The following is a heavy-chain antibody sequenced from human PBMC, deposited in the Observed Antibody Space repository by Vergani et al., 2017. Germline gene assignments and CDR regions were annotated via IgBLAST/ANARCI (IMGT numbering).Heavy chain of an antibody. D-gene: IGHD2-2*01. CDR3: ARVGTSSNGDYFDY. J-gene: IGHJ4*02. CDR1: GYTFTDYF. CDR2: SNPNSGGT. V-gene: IGHV1-2*02. Sequence: QVQLVQSGAGVKKPGASVKVSCKASGYTFTDYFMHWVRPAPGQGLEWMGVSNPNSGGTNYAQKFQGRVTMTVDTSISTAYMELSNLKSDDTAVYYCARVGTSSNGDYFDYWGQGTLVTVSS.